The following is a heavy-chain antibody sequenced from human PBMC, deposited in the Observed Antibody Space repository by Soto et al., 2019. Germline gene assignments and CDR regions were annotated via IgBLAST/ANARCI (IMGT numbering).Heavy chain of an antibody. CDR2: IYYSGST. CDR3: ARSLPHYCSGGGCQEYYFDY. Sequence: SETLSLTCTVSGGSISSSSYYWGWIRQPPGKGLEWIGSIYYSGSTYYNPSLKSRVTISVDTSKNQFSLNLSSVTAADTAVYYCARSLPHYCSGGGCQEYYFDYWGQGTLVTVSS. V-gene: IGHV4-39*01. CDR1: GGSISSSSYY. J-gene: IGHJ4*02. D-gene: IGHD2-15*01.